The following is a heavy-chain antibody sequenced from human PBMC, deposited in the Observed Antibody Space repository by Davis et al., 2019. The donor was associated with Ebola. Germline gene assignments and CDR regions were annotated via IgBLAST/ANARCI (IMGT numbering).Heavy chain of an antibody. CDR3: ARTSIVGTTTTASDI. CDR2: INPYNGNT. D-gene: IGHD1-26*01. CDR1: GYTFTTYG. Sequence: ASVKVSCKASGYTFTTYGISWVRQAPGQGLEWMGWINPYNGNTNYAQKLQCRLTMTTDTSTGTAYMELRSLRSDDTAVYFCARTSIVGTTTTASDIWGQGTKVTVSS. J-gene: IGHJ3*02. V-gene: IGHV1-18*01.